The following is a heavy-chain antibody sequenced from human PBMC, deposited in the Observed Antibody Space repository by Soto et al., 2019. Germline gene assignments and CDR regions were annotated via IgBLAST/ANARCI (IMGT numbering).Heavy chain of an antibody. Sequence: LGDSLKISCKGAGYSFTSYWIRWVGKMPGKGLEWMGRIDPSDSYTNYSPSFQGHVTISADKSISTAYLQWSSLKASDTAMYYCTRVPSHYGMYVWGQGTTVTVSS. CDR3: TRVPSHYGMYV. CDR1: GYSFTSYW. CDR2: IDPSDSYT. J-gene: IGHJ6*02. V-gene: IGHV5-10-1*01.